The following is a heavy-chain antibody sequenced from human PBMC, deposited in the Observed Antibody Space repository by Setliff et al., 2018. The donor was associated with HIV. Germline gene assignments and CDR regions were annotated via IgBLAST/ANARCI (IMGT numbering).Heavy chain of an antibody. Sequence: PSQTLSLTCIVSGDSISRGEYYWSWIRQTAGKGLESIGHFQTGGRPTYNPSLGSRLTISVDTSKNQFSLSLSSVTAADTAMYYCVHSLLGAPMVDYWGQGTLVTVS. J-gene: IGHJ4*02. CDR3: VHSLLGAPMVDY. D-gene: IGHD3-16*01. CDR1: GDSISRGEYY. CDR2: FQTGGRP. V-gene: IGHV4-61*09.